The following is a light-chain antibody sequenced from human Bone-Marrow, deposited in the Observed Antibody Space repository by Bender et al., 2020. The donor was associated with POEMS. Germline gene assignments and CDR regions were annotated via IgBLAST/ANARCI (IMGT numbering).Light chain of an antibody. CDR3: CSYAGESTVL. J-gene: IGLJ2*01. CDR1: SSDVGGYNY. V-gene: IGLV2-23*02. CDR2: DVS. Sequence: QSALTQPASVSGSPGQSITISCTGTSSDVGGYNYVSWFQQHPGKAPKFIIYDVSKRPSGVSNRFSGSKSGNTASLTISGLQAEDEADYYCCSYAGESTVLFGGGTKLTVL.